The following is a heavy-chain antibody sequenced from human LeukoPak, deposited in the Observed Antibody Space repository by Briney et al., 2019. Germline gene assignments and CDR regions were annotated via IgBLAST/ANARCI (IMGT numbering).Heavy chain of an antibody. V-gene: IGHV3-43*02. Sequence: GSLRLSCAAPGFMFHDYAIHWVRQAPGKGLEWVSLISGDGGSTFYADSVKGRFTISRDNSKNSLYLQMNSLRSDDPALYYCARESESSGWYDYWGQGTLVTVSS. CDR3: ARESESSGWYDY. CDR1: GFMFHDYA. J-gene: IGHJ4*02. D-gene: IGHD6-19*01. CDR2: ISGDGGST.